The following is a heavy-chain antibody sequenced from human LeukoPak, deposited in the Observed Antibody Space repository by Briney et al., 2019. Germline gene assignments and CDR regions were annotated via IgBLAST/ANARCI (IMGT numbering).Heavy chain of an antibody. D-gene: IGHD3-10*01. J-gene: IGHJ4*02. V-gene: IGHV4-59*01. CDR1: GGSISTYY. CDR2: ISFSGSA. Sequence: PSETLSLTCSVSGGSISTYYWSWIRHPPGKGLEWIGYISFSGSANYNPSLKSRVTISVDTSKNQFSLKLSSVTAADTAVYFCARSYGSGNYFDYWGQGTLVTVSS. CDR3: ARSYGSGNYFDY.